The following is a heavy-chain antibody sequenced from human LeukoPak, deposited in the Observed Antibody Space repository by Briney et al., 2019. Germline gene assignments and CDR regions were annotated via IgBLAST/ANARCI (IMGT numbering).Heavy chain of an antibody. CDR2: ISRSGATT. D-gene: IGHD7-27*01. Sequence: PGGSLRLSCAASGFTFNNYAMDWVRQAPGKGLEWVSLISRSGATTYYADSVKGRFAISRGNSRNTLYLQMTSLRAEDTAVYYCARDPGDRWFFDLWGRGTLVTVSS. J-gene: IGHJ2*01. V-gene: IGHV3-23*01. CDR3: ARDPGDRWFFDL. CDR1: GFTFNNYA.